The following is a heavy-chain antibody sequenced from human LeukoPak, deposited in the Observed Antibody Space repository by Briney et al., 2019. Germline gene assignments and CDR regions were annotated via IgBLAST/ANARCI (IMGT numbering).Heavy chain of an antibody. J-gene: IGHJ6*02. CDR1: GFTFSSYG. CDR3: AKFFSPYYYGMDV. Sequence: GGSLRLSCAASGFTFSSYGTHWVRQAPGKGLEWVAVIWYDGSDRYYADSVKGRFTISRDNSKNTLYLQMSSLRAEDTALYYCAKFFSPYYYGMDVWGQGTTVTVSS. V-gene: IGHV3-33*06. D-gene: IGHD2/OR15-2a*01. CDR2: IWYDGSDR.